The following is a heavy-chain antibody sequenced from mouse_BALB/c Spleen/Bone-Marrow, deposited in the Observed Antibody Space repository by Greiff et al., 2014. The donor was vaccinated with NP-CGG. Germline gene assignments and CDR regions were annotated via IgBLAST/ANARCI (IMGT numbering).Heavy chain of an antibody. V-gene: IGHV2-9*02. CDR2: IWADGST. D-gene: IGHD1-2*01. CDR1: GFSLTSYG. J-gene: IGHJ4*01. CDR3: ARITTATGAMDY. Sequence: VHLVESGPGLVAPSQSLSISCTVSGFSLTSYGVHWVRQPPGKGLEWLGVIWADGSTNYNSALMSRLSISKDNSKSQFFLKMNSLQTDDTAMYYCARITTATGAMDYWGQGTSVTVSS.